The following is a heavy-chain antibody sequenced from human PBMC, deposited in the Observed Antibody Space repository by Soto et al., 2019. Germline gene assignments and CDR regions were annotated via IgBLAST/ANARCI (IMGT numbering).Heavy chain of an antibody. CDR2: ISWNSGSI. CDR1: GFTFDHYA. J-gene: IGHJ3*02. D-gene: IGHD6-13*01. CDR3: AKDLSSSWHHDAFHI. Sequence: EVQLVESGGGLVQPGRSLRLSCAASGFTFDHYAMHWVRQAPGKGLEWVSGISWNSGSIGYADSVKGRFTISRDNAKNTLYLQMNSLRAEDTALYYCAKDLSSSWHHDAFHIWGQGTMVTVSS. V-gene: IGHV3-9*01.